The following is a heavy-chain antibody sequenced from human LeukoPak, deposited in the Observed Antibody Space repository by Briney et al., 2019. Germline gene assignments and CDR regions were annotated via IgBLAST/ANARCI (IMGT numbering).Heavy chain of an antibody. D-gene: IGHD4-23*01. CDR3: ARGLLVVTLGAFDI. CDR2: INHSGST. V-gene: IGHV4-34*01. CDR1: GGSFSGYY. Sequence: PSETLSLTCAVYGGSFSGYYWSWIRQPPGKGLEWIGEINHSGSTNYHPSLKSRVTISVDTSKNQFSLKLSSVTAADTAVYYCARGLLVVTLGAFDIWGQGTMVTVSS. J-gene: IGHJ3*02.